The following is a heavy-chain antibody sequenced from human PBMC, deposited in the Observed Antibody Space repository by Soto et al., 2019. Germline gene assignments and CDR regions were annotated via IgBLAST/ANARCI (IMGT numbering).Heavy chain of an antibody. J-gene: IGHJ6*02. CDR3: ASNTDSSGWYGMDV. CDR2: IDPSDSYT. Sequence: ESLKSACKSSGYIFTSYWISCGLQMPGKGLEWMGRIDPSDSYTNYSPSFQGHVTISADKSISTAYLQWSSLKASDTAMYYCASNTDSSGWYGMDVWGQGTTVTVSS. CDR1: GYIFTSYW. D-gene: IGHD6-19*01. V-gene: IGHV5-10-1*01.